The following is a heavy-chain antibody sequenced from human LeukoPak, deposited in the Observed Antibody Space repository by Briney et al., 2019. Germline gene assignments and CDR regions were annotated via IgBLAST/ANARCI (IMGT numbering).Heavy chain of an antibody. D-gene: IGHD1-26*01. CDR2: ISSSSSYI. CDR3: ARDKEGATEY. J-gene: IGHJ4*02. V-gene: IGHV3-21*01. Sequence: TGGSLRLSCAASGFTFSSYSMNWVRQAPGKGLEWVSSISSSSSYIYYADSVKGRFTISRDNAKNSLYLQMNSLRAKDTALYYCARDKEGATEYWGQGTLVTVSS. CDR1: GFTFSSYS.